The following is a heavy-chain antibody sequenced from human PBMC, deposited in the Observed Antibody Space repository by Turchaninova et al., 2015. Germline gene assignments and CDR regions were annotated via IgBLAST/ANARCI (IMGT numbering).Heavy chain of an antibody. V-gene: IGHV3-7*03. Sequence: VQLVESGXXLVXPGGSLXLSCGAPGLTFSGYWLNWFRKAPGKGPEWGAVIKYDGSETYYVDSVRGRFTISIDNAKNSLFLQMNGLRAEDTALYYCARGSPAPYTHWGQGTLVTVSS. CDR2: IKYDGSET. J-gene: IGHJ4*02. D-gene: IGHD4-11*01. CDR3: ARGSPAPYTH. CDR1: GLTFSGYW.